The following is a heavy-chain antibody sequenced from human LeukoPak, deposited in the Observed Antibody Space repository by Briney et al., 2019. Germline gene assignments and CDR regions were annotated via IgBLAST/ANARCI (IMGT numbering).Heavy chain of an antibody. CDR3: ARATVTLYYFDY. V-gene: IGHV4-34*01. CDR2: INHSRST. Sequence: PSETLSLTCAVYGGSFSGYYWSWIRQPPGKGLEWIGEINHSRSTNYNPSLKSRVTISVDTSKNQFSLKLSSVTAGDTAVYYCARATVTLYYFDYWGQGTLVTVSS. CDR1: GGSFSGYY. D-gene: IGHD4-11*01. J-gene: IGHJ4*02.